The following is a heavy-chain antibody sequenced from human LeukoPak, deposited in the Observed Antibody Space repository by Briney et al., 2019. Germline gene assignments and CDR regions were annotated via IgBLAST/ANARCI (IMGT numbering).Heavy chain of an antibody. CDR2: ISSSSSTI. CDR3: ARDQWDQPLPEAGDY. J-gene: IGHJ4*02. Sequence: GGSLRLSCAASGFTFSSYSMNWVRQAPGKGLEWVSYISSSSSTIYYADSVKGRFTISRDNAKNSLYLQMNSLRAEDTAVYYCARDQWDQPLPEAGDYWGQGTLGTVSS. V-gene: IGHV3-48*01. D-gene: IGHD2-2*01. CDR1: GFTFSSYS.